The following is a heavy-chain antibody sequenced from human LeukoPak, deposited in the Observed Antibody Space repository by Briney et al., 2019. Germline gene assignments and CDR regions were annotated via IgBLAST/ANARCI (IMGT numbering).Heavy chain of an antibody. J-gene: IGHJ5*02. CDR1: GGSVSSYY. V-gene: IGHV4-59*04. CDR2: IYYSGST. CDR3: ARTLRIAAATYPFDP. Sequence: SETLSLTCTVSGGSVSSYYWSWIRQPPGKGLEWIGYIYYSGSTYYNPSLKSRVTISVDTSKNQFSLKLSSVTAADTAVYYCARTLRIAAATYPFDPWGQGTLVTVSS. D-gene: IGHD6-13*01.